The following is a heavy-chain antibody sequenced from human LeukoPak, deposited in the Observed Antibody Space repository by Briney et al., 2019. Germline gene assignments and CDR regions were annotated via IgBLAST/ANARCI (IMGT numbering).Heavy chain of an antibody. CDR3: ARRYCSDNRCSSFDS. Sequence: SQTLSLTCAISGDSVSANSAGWNWIRQSPSRGLEWLGRTYYRSKWYNDYAESVKTRISINPDTSKNQFSLQLNSVTPEDTAVYYCARRYCSDNRCSSFDSWGQGTLVIVSS. D-gene: IGHD2-15*01. CDR1: GDSVSANSAG. J-gene: IGHJ4*02. V-gene: IGHV6-1*01. CDR2: TYYRSKWYN.